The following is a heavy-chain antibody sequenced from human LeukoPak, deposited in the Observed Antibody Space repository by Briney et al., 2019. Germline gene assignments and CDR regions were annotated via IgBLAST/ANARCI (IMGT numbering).Heavy chain of an antibody. J-gene: IGHJ4*02. CDR3: ARGRVAATSVTNF. CDR1: GGSISSSSYY. D-gene: IGHD2-15*01. Sequence: SETLSLTCTVSGGSISSSSYYWGWIRQPPGKGLEWIGSIYYSGSTYYNPSLKSRVTISVDTSKNQFSLKLSSVTAADTAVYYCARGRVAATSVTNFWGQGTLVTVSS. V-gene: IGHV4-39*01. CDR2: IYYSGST.